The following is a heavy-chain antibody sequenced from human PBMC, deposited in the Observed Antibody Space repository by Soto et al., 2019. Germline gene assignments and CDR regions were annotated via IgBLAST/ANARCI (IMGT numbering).Heavy chain of an antibody. J-gene: IGHJ3*02. CDR2: IGGSGTTI. CDR1: GFPFSAYA. Sequence: GGSLRLSCVASGFPFSAYAMNWVRQTPGKGLEWVCGIGGSGTTIYCADSVKGRFTISRDNFGNTMYLQMNSVRVEDTAVYYCARDRRVAYCGGDCSDAFDIWGQGTMVTVS. V-gene: IGHV3-23*01. D-gene: IGHD2-21*02. CDR3: ARDRRVAYCGGDCSDAFDI.